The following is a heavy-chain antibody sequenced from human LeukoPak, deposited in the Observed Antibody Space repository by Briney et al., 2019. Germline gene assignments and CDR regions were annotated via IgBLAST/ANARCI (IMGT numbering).Heavy chain of an antibody. D-gene: IGHD3-10*01. V-gene: IGHV4-61*02. CDR3: ARFVVYGSGSGWFDP. CDR1: GGSISSGRHY. Sequence: SQTLSLTCTVSGGSISSGRHYWSWIRQPAGKGLEWIGRVYTSGSTNYNPSLKGRVTISVDTSKNQFSLKLSSVTAADTAVYYCARFVVYGSGSGWFDPWGQGTLVTVSS. CDR2: VYTSGST. J-gene: IGHJ5*02.